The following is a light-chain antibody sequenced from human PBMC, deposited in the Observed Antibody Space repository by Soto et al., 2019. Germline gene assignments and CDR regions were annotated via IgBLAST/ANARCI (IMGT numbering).Light chain of an antibody. CDR3: SSYTTTNTHV. V-gene: IGLV2-14*01. J-gene: IGLJ1*01. CDR1: SSDVGGYSY. CDR2: EVS. Sequence: QSALTQRASVSGSPGQSITISCTGTSSDVGGYSYVSWYQQHPGKAPKLMIYEVSDRPSGVSNRFSGSKSGNTASLTISGLQAEDEADYYCSSYTTTNTHVFGTGTKVTVL.